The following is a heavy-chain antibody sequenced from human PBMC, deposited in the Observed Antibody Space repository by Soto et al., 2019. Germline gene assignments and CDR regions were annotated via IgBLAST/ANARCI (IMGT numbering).Heavy chain of an antibody. V-gene: IGHV6-1*01. CDR3: ARGSWDDVTGHYYMYV. D-gene: IGHD1-1*01. CDR2: TYYRSKWYI. J-gene: IGHJ6*03. Sequence: QVQLQQSGPGLVKPSQTLSPTCDISGDSVSSNSAAWNWIRQTPSRGLEWLGRTYYRSKWYINYAVSVKSRITVNPDTSKNQFSLQLNSVTPEDTAVYYCARGSWDDVTGHYYMYVWGKGTTVTVSS. CDR1: GDSVSSNSAA.